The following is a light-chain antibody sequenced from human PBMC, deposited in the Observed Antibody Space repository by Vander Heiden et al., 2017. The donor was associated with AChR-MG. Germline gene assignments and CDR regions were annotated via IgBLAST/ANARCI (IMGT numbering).Light chain of an antibody. CDR3: QQYNSYPWK. CDR2: KAS. V-gene: IGKV1-5*03. CDR1: QTISSW. Sequence: DIQMTQSPSTLSASVGDSITITCRASQTISSWLAWYQQKPGKAPKLLIYKASSLESGVASRFSGSGFGTEFTLTINSLQPDDFAIYYCQQYNSYPWKVGQGTKVEIK. J-gene: IGKJ1*01.